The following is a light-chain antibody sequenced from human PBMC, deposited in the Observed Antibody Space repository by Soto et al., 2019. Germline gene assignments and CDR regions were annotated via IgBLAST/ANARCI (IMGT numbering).Light chain of an antibody. J-gene: IGKJ4*01. CDR1: QSVLYSSNNKNY. CDR2: WAS. CDR3: QQYYSIPLT. Sequence: DIVMTQSPDSLAVSLGERATINCKSSQSVLYSSNNKNYLAWYQHKPGQPPKLLIYWASTRESGVPDRFGGSESGTDFTLTISSLQAEDVAIYSCQQYYSIPLTFGGGTKVEIK. V-gene: IGKV4-1*01.